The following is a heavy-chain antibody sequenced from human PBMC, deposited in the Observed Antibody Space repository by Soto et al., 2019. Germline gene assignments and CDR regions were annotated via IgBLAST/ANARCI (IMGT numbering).Heavy chain of an antibody. D-gene: IGHD7-27*01. CDR2: IYYNGDT. Sequence: QVQLQESGPGLVKPSQTLSLTCTVSGGSISSGGYYWSWIRQHPGKGLEWIGYIYYNGDTYYNPSLKSRVSISIDTSKNRFSLRLTSVTAADTAVYYCARSHRDNWGSPDYFDYWGQGTLVTVSS. CDR1: GGSISSGGYY. J-gene: IGHJ4*02. CDR3: ARSHRDNWGSPDYFDY. V-gene: IGHV4-31*03.